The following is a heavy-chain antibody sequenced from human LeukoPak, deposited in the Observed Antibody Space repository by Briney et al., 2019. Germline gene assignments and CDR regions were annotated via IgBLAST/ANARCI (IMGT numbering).Heavy chain of an antibody. J-gene: IGHJ4*02. CDR1: GFTFSSYW. V-gene: IGHV3-74*01. CDR2: INTDGSST. CDR3: ARDLSRFGRCSSTSCYSGGLDY. Sequence: GGSLRLSCAASGFTFSSYWMHWVRQAPGKGLVWVSRINTDGSSTSYADSVKGRFTISRDNAKNTLYLQMNSLRAEDTAVYYCARDLSRFGRCSSTSCYSGGLDYWGQGTLVTVSS. D-gene: IGHD2-2*02.